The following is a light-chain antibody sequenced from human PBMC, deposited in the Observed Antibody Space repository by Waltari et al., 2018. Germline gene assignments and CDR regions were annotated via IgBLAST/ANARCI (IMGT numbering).Light chain of an antibody. J-gene: IGLJ3*02. CDR1: SSDVGSYPL. V-gene: IGLV2-23*02. CDR2: EVP. Sequence: QSALTQPASVSGSPGPSITISCTGTSSDVGSYPLVSWYQQPPGGVPKLLIYEVPKRPSGVSNRFSGSKSGNTASLTISGLQAEDEAHYYCCSYAPVNTWVFGGGTKLTVL. CDR3: CSYAPVNTWV.